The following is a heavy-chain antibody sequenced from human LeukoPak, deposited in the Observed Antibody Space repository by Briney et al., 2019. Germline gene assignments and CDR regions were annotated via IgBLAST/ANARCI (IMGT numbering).Heavy chain of an antibody. V-gene: IGHV4-34*01. CDR3: ARQRGTTMVRGVRNTLDY. CDR1: GGSFSGYY. J-gene: IGHJ4*02. Sequence: SAALSLPCAVYGGSFSGYYWSWFRRPPGRGVEWIGGINYSGSTNYNPSLKSRVTISGDTSKNQFSLKLSSVTAAYTAVYYCARQRGTTMVRGVRNTLDYWGQGTLVTVSS. CDR2: INYSGST. D-gene: IGHD3-10*01.